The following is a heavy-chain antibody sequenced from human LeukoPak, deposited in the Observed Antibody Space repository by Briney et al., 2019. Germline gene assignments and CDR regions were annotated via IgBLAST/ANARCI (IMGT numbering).Heavy chain of an antibody. CDR2: MYHSGIT. CDR3: ARLTPGKNWFDP. J-gene: IGHJ5*02. V-gene: IGHV4-38-2*02. Sequence: SETLSLTCTVSGYSINSAYYWGWIRQPPGKGLEWIGTMYHSGITYYDLSLKSRVTISVDTSKNQFSLKLNSVTAADTAVYYCARLTPGKNWFDPWGHGTLVTVSS. D-gene: IGHD3-10*01. CDR1: GYSINSAYY.